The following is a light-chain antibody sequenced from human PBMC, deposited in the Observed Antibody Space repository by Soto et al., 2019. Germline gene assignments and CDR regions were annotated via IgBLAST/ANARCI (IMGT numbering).Light chain of an antibody. CDR1: SSVFGDYYY. CDR3: TSYTTTGTYV. J-gene: IGLJ1*01. V-gene: IGLV2-14*03. Sequence: QSALTQPASVSGSPGQSTTISCTGASSVFGDYYYVSWYTQHPGKAPKLMTYDVSSRPSGVSDRFSGSKSGNTASLTISGLQAEDEADYYCTSYTTTGTYVFATGTKVTVL. CDR2: DVS.